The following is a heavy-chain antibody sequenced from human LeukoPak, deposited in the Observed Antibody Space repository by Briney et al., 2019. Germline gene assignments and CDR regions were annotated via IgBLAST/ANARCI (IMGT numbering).Heavy chain of an antibody. V-gene: IGHV4-30-2*01. CDR2: IYHSGST. CDR1: GGSISSGGYS. CDR3: AGDPSLAVPAAMTDY. J-gene: IGHJ4*02. Sequence: PSQTLSLTCAVSGGSISSGGYSWSWIRQPPGKGLEWIGYIYHSGSTNYNPSLKSRVTISVDTSKNQFSLKLSSVTAADTAVYYCAGDPSLAVPAAMTDYWGQGTLVTVSS. D-gene: IGHD2-2*01.